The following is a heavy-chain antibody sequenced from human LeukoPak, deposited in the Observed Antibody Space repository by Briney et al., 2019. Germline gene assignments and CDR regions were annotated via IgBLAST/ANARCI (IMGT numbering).Heavy chain of an antibody. CDR3: ASRGITGTTSYNYFDT. V-gene: IGHV3-30*02. D-gene: IGHD1-7*01. CDR2: IWFDGSNK. J-gene: IGHJ5*02. CDR1: GFTFSIYG. Sequence: GGSLRLSCAASGFTFSIYGMHWVRQAPGKGLEWVAFIWFDGSNKYYADSVKGRFTISRDNSKNTLYLQMNSLRVEDTAVYYCASRGITGTTSYNYFDTWGPGEPGS.